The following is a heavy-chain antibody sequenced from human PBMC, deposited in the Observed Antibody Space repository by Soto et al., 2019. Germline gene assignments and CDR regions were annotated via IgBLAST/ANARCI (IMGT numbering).Heavy chain of an antibody. Sequence: GESLKISCNSSGYIFTNYWIGWVRQMPGKGLEWMGIIYPGDSDTTYGPSFQGQVTISADKSISTAYLQWSSLKASDTAMYYCARRKPSNYYDSSGSDAFDIWGQGTMVTVSS. V-gene: IGHV5-51*01. CDR1: GYIFTNYW. J-gene: IGHJ3*02. CDR2: IYPGDSDT. D-gene: IGHD3-22*01. CDR3: ARRKPSNYYDSSGSDAFDI.